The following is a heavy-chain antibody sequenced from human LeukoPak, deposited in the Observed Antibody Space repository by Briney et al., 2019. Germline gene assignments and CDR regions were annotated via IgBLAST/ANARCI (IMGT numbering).Heavy chain of an antibody. CDR1: GFMFHDYA. V-gene: IGHV3-43*02. J-gene: IGHJ4*02. CDR3: ARESESSGWYDY. Sequence: GSLRLSCAAPGFMFHDYAIHWVRQAPGKGLEWVSLISGDGGSTFYADSVKGRFTISRDNSKNSLYLQKNSLRSDDTALYYCARESESSGWYDYWGQGTLVTVSS. CDR2: ISGDGGST. D-gene: IGHD6-19*01.